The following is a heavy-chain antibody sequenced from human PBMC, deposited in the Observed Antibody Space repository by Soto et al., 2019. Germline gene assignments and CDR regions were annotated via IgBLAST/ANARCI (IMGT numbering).Heavy chain of an antibody. Sequence: ASVKVSCKASGYTFNTYDINWVRQATGQGLEWMGWMNPESGSTGFAQSFQGRITLTRSTSLNTVYMEVSSLTNEDTAVYFCARSGGRGYYSAHYYGMDVWGPGTTVTVSS. CDR1: GYTFNTYD. D-gene: IGHD3-3*01. CDR3: ARSGGRGYYSAHYYGMDV. J-gene: IGHJ6*02. V-gene: IGHV1-8*01. CDR2: MNPESGST.